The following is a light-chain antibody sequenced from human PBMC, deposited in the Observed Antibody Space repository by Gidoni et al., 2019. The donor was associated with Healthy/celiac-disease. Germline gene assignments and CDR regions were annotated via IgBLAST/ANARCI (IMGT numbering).Light chain of an antibody. CDR3: QQYYSTPFT. V-gene: IGKV4-1*01. CDR2: SAS. Sequence: DIVMSQSPDSLAVSLGASATINCKSSQSVLYSSNNQNFLAWYQQKPGQPPKLLIYSASTRESGVPDRFSGSGSGTDFTLTISSLQAEDVAVYYCQQYYSTPFTFGPGTKVDIK. J-gene: IGKJ3*01. CDR1: QSVLYSSNNQNF.